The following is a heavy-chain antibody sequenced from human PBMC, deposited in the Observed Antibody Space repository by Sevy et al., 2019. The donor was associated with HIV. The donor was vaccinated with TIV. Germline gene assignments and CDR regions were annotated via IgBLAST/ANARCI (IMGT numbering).Heavy chain of an antibody. V-gene: IGHV3-74*01. Sequence: GGSLRLSCAASGFTFSSYWMHWVRQAPGKGLVWVSRINSDGSSTSYADSVKGRFTISRDNAKNTLYLQMNSLRAEDTAVYYCVLWAYYYDNGVVWWGQGTLVTVSS. CDR1: GFTFSSYW. J-gene: IGHJ4*02. CDR2: INSDGSST. D-gene: IGHD3-22*01. CDR3: VLWAYYYDNGVVW.